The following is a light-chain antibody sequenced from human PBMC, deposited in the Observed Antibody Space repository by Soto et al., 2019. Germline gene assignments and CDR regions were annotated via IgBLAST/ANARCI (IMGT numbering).Light chain of an antibody. V-gene: IGKV1-5*03. CDR1: QSINDW. CDR3: QHWHGFSWT. CDR2: KAS. J-gene: IGKJ1*01. Sequence: DIQMNQSPSTLSASVGDRVTITCRASQSINDWVAWYQQKPGRAPKFLIYKASNLESGVQSRFSGSGSGTEFTLPISSLQPDDFATYYCQHWHGFSWTFGQGTKVEIK.